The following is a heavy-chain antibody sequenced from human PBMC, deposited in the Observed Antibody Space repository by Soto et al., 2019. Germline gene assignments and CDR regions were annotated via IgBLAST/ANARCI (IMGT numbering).Heavy chain of an antibody. V-gene: IGHV3-30*18. CDR1: GFTFSSYA. J-gene: IGHJ4*02. CDR2: ISYDGSDK. D-gene: IGHD3-16*02. Sequence: QVQLVESGGGVVQPGRSLRLSCAASGFTFSSYAMHWVRQAPGKGLEWVAVISYDGSDKYYADSVKGRFTISRDNSKNTLNLQMNSLRDDDTAVYYCAKALGELSPESYDYWGQGTLSTVSS. CDR3: AKALGELSPESYDY.